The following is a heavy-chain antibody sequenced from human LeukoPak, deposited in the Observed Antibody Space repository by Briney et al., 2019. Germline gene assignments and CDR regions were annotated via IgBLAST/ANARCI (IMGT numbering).Heavy chain of an antibody. CDR1: GFTFSSYA. CDR2: FSGSGGST. Sequence: GGSLRLSCTASGFTFSSYAMIWVRQAPGKGLEWVSAFSGSGGSTCYADSVKGRFTISRDNAENSVYLQMNSLRTEDTAVYYCARGPHWGQGTLVTVSS. J-gene: IGHJ4*02. CDR3: ARGPH. V-gene: IGHV3-23*01.